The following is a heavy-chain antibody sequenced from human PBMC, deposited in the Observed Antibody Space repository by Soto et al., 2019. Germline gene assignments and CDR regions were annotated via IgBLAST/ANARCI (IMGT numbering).Heavy chain of an antibody. V-gene: IGHV3-23*01. Sequence: GGSLRLSCAASGFTFSGYTLSWVRQAPGRGLERVSGITGGGDNTYYADSVRGRFTISRDNSKNTLYLQMNSLRAEDTAVYYCAKFSPPVFGESYLKPYFFDFWGQGALVTVSS. J-gene: IGHJ4*02. D-gene: IGHD3-10*01. CDR2: ITGGGDNT. CDR3: AKFSPPVFGESYLKPYFFDF. CDR1: GFTFSGYT.